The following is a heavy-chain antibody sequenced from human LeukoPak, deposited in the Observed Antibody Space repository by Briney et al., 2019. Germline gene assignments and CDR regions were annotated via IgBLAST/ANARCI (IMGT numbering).Heavy chain of an antibody. V-gene: IGHV1-69*05. CDR3: AVTYYYDSSPTW. CDR1: GDTFSTYA. D-gene: IGHD3-22*01. Sequence: SVKVSCKASGDTFSTYAISWLRQAPGQGLEWMGGSIPIFGTAKYAQKFQGRVTIITDESTSTAYMELSSLRSEDTAVYYCAVTYYYDSSPTWWGQGTLVTVSS. CDR2: SIPIFGTA. J-gene: IGHJ4*02.